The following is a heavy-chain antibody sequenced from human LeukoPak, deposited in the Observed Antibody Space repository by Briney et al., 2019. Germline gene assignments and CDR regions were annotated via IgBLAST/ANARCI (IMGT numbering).Heavy chain of an antibody. CDR2: ISSSSSYI. Sequence: GGSLGLSCAASGFTFSSYYMNWVRQAPGKGLEWVSSISSSSSYIYYADSVKGRFTISRDNAKNSLYLQMNSLRAEDTAVHYCARARSSDTAMVHFDYWGQGTLVTVSS. V-gene: IGHV3-21*01. CDR1: GFTFSSYY. D-gene: IGHD5-18*01. CDR3: ARARSSDTAMVHFDY. J-gene: IGHJ4*02.